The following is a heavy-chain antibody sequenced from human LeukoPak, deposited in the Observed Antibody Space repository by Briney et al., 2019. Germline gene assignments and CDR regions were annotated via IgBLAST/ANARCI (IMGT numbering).Heavy chain of an antibody. CDR1: GFTFSTYW. V-gene: IGHV3-74*01. Sequence: GGSLRLSCAASGFTFSTYWMHWVRQAPGKGLLWVSRLSGDGSSTRFADSLKGRFTISRDNAKNTLYLQMNSLRVEDMAVYYCYGGNAEQWGQGTLVTVSS. D-gene: IGHD4-23*01. CDR2: LSGDGSST. J-gene: IGHJ1*01. CDR3: YGGNAEQ.